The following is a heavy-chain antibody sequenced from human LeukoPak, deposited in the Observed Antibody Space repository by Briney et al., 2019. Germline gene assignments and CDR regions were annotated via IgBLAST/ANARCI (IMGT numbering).Heavy chain of an antibody. CDR2: INHSGST. D-gene: IGHD3-22*01. CDR1: GGSFSGYY. Sequence: NPSETLSLTCAVYGGSFSGYYWSWIRQPPGKGLEWIGEINHSGSTNYNPSLKSRVTISVDTSKNQFSLKLSSVTAADTAVYYCARDVDYYDSSGYSRPFDYWGQGTLVTVSS. CDR3: ARDVDYYDSSGYSRPFDY. J-gene: IGHJ4*02. V-gene: IGHV4-34*01.